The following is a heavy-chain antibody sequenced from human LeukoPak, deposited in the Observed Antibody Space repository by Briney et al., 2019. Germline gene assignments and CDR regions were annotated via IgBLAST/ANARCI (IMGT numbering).Heavy chain of an antibody. CDR2: IRQDGSVK. J-gene: IGHJ4*02. Sequence: CXAXXFXXXSXXMNXVXQXXXXXXEWVANIRQDGSVKYYVGSVKGRFTISRDNAENSLYLQMNSLRAEDTAVYYCATSSDAPGNYWGQGTLVTVSS. CDR1: XFXXXSXX. CDR3: ATSSDAPGNY. D-gene: IGHD2-2*01. V-gene: IGHV3-7*01.